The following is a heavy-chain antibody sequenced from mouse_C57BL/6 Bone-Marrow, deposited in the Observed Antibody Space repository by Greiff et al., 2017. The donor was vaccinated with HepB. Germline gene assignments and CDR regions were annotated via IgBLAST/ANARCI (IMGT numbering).Heavy chain of an antibody. CDR2: ISNLAYSI. D-gene: IGHD5-1*01. V-gene: IGHV5-15*01. CDR3: ARRVPYYYAMDY. J-gene: IGHJ4*01. CDR1: GFTFSDYG. Sequence: EVKVVESGGGLVQPGGSLKLSCAASGFTFSDYGMAWVRQAPRKGPEWVAFISNLAYSIYYADTVTGRFTISRENAKNTLYLEMSSLRSEDTAMYYCARRVPYYYAMDYWGQGTSVTVSS.